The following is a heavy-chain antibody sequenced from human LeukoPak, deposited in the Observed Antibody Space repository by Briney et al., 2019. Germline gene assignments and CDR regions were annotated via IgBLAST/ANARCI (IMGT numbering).Heavy chain of an antibody. CDR1: GFTFSSYE. CDR3: ARSGGLDV. V-gene: IGHV3-48*03. J-gene: IGHJ6*02. Sequence: GGSLRLSCAASGFTFSSYEMNWVRQAPGKGLEWVSYISSSDSSIYYADSVKGRYTISRDNAKNSLYRQMDSLRAEDTAVYYCARSGGLDVWGQGTTVTVSS. CDR2: ISSSDSSI.